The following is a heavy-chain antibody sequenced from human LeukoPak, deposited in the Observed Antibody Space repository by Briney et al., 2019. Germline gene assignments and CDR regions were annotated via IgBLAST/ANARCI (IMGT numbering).Heavy chain of an antibody. Sequence: GGSLRLSCAASGFTFSRYWMSWVRQAPGKGLEWVANIKTDGSEKYYVDSLKGRFIISRDNAKNSLYLQMNSLRAEDTAVYYCARDCSGGSCYSVTTEARAFDIWGQGTMVTVSS. CDR3: ARDCSGGSCYSVTTEARAFDI. J-gene: IGHJ3*02. CDR1: GFTFSRYW. D-gene: IGHD2-15*01. CDR2: IKTDGSEK. V-gene: IGHV3-7*01.